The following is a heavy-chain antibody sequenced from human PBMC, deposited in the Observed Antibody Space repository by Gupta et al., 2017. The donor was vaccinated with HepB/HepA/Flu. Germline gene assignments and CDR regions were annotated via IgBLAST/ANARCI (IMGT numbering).Heavy chain of an antibody. D-gene: IGHD2-8*01. Sequence: QVQLVESGGGVVQPGRSLRLSCAASGFTFSSYGMHWVRQAPGKRLGWGAVIRYDGSNKCYADAGKGRFTISRDNSKNTLDLQMNRLGAEDTAVYYCAGDPALGPDCTNGVCYYYYYYMDVWGKGTTVTVSS. CDR2: IRYDGSNK. CDR3: AGDPALGPDCTNGVCYYYYYYMDV. V-gene: IGHV3-33*01. J-gene: IGHJ6*03. CDR1: GFTFSSYG.